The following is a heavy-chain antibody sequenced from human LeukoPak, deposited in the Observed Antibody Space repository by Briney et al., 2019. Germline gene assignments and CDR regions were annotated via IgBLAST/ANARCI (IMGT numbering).Heavy chain of an antibody. CDR1: GGSTNAYY. V-gene: IGHV4-59*01. Sequence: SETLSLTCTISGGSTNAYYWSWIRQPPGKGLEWIGYIYYIGSTNYSPSLKSRATISVDTSKNQFSLKLSSVTAADTAVYYCASKSSDHGELRFDYWGQGALVTVSS. D-gene: IGHD4-17*01. J-gene: IGHJ4*02. CDR2: IYYIGST. CDR3: ASKSSDHGELRFDY.